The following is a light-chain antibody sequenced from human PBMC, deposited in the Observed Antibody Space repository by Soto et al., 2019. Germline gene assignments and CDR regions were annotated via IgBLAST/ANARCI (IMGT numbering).Light chain of an antibody. CDR1: QTIISY. V-gene: IGKV3D-15*01. CDR3: QQYNNCSPT. Sequence: EIVLTQSQASLSVSAGHGVSLXCRASQTIISYLAWYQQKPGQVPRLLMYGASTMATGIPARFSGSGSGTEFTLTISSLQSEDFAAYYCQQYNNCSPTFGRGTKVDIK. CDR2: GAS. J-gene: IGKJ4*02.